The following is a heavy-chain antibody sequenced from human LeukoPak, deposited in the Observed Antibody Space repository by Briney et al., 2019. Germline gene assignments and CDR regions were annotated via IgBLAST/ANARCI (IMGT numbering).Heavy chain of an antibody. Sequence: GGSLRLSCVASGFTFRDYYMSWLRQAPGEGLECVSHITNIGSTIHYADSVKGRFTISRDNTKNSLYLQMDSLRAEDTAVYFCARQSSSSFDYWGLGTLVTVSS. CDR1: GFTFRDYY. J-gene: IGHJ4*02. V-gene: IGHV3-11*04. CDR3: ARQSSSSFDY. CDR2: ITNIGSTI. D-gene: IGHD6-13*01.